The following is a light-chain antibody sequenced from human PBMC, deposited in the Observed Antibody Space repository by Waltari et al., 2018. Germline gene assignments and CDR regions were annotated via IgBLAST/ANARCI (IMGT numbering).Light chain of an antibody. CDR3: QQGNNRPLT. V-gene: IGKV3-11*01. CDR2: DSS. J-gene: IGKJ4*01. Sequence: EVVLTQSPATLSLSPGETATLSCRASQTVNNYLAWYQQKPGQAPRLLIYDSSNRATGIPGRFSARGSWTDFPLTISGLGAEDFAVYYCQQGNNRPLTFGGGTQVEIK. CDR1: QTVNNY.